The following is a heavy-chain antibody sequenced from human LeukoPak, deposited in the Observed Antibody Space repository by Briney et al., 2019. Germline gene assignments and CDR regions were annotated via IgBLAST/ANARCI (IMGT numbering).Heavy chain of an antibody. CDR1: GFSFTNYA. Sequence: GGSLRLSCAASGFSFTNYAMGGFRQAPARGREGLSSMKGGGETFYADSVKGRFTLSRDDSRNTVYLQLNNLRVEDTAIYYCARASWISTADAVWWGQGTQVTVSS. J-gene: IGHJ4*02. V-gene: IGHV3-23*01. CDR2: MKGGGET. D-gene: IGHD2-2*03. CDR3: ARASWISTADAVW.